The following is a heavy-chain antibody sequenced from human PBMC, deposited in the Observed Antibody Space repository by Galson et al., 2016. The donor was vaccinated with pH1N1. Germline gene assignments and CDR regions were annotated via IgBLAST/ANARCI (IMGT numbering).Heavy chain of an antibody. CDR1: RFNFSTYA. CDR2: TGGNGATT. J-gene: IGHJ4*02. V-gene: IGHV3-23*01. Sequence: SLRLSCAASRFNFSTYAMNWVRQAPGKGLEWVSSTGGNGATTYYTDSVKGRFAISRDNSKNTLYLQMNRLRAEDTAVYYCAKAAGGNMVRGVSFDYWGRGTLVTVSS. CDR3: AKAAGGNMVRGVSFDY. D-gene: IGHD3-10*01.